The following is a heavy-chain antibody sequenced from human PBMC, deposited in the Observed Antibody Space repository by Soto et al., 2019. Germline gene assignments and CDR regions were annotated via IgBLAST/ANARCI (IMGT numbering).Heavy chain of an antibody. J-gene: IGHJ5*02. V-gene: IGHV3-23*01. CDR3: VKGGASYTSCWYAT. Sequence: VELLESGGGLVQPGGSLTLSCAHSGFSFSNYAMHWVRQSPGKGLEWVSTIKDSGDSTYYLDSVRGRFTISRDYSRNPLYLQITSLRAEDTALYHCVKGGASYTSCWYATWGQGILVTVSS. CDR2: IKDSGDST. D-gene: IGHD2-2*01. CDR1: GFSFSNYA.